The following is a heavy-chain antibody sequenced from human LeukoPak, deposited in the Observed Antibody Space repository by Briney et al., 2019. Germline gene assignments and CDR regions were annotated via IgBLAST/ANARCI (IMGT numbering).Heavy chain of an antibody. D-gene: IGHD5-12*01. CDR3: AKGPIVAQDY. V-gene: IGHV3-48*03. J-gene: IGHJ4*02. Sequence: GGSLRLSCAASGFTFSSYEMNWVRQAPGKGLEWVSYISGSGRTIYYADSVKGRFTISRDNAKKSLYLQMNSLRAEDTAVYYCAKGPIVAQDYWGQGTLVTVSS. CDR1: GFTFSSYE. CDR2: ISGSGRTI.